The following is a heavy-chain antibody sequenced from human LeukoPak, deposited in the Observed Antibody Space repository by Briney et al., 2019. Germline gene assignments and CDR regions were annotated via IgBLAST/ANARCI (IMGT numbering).Heavy chain of an antibody. CDR1: GFTFSDYS. CDR3: ARLGHDGDYGLGHFDY. D-gene: IGHD4-17*01. CDR2: ISSSSSFI. J-gene: IGHJ4*02. V-gene: IGHV3-48*01. Sequence: GGSLRLSCAASGFTFSDYSMTWVRQAPGKGLEWLSYISSSSSFIYYADSVKGRFTISRDNARNSLHLQMNSLRAEDTAVYYCARLGHDGDYGLGHFDYWGQGTLVTVSS.